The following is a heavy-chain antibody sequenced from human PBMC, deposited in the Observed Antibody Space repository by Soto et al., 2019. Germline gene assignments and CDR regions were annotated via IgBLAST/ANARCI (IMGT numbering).Heavy chain of an antibody. CDR1: GYTFTSYY. D-gene: IGHD6-19*01. J-gene: IGHJ5*02. CDR2: INPSGGST. CDR3: ARAGDSSGWYVGTTSWFDP. Sequence: ASVKVSCKASGYTFTSYYMHWVRQAPGQGLEWMGIINPSGGSTSYAQKFQGRVTITADKSTSTAYMELSSLRSEDTAVYYCARAGDSSGWYVGTTSWFDPWGQGTLVTVSS. V-gene: IGHV1-46*01.